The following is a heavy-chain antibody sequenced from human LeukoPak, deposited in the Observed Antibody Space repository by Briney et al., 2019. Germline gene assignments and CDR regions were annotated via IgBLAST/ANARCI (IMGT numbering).Heavy chain of an antibody. Sequence: GGSLRLSCAASGFTFSNFWMSWVRQAPGTGLEWVSGISGSGGSTYYADSVKGRFTISRDNSKNTLFLQMNSLRAEDTAVYYCAKAPRDSSGYFLYCLDYWGQGTLVTVSS. D-gene: IGHD3-22*01. CDR3: AKAPRDSSGYFLYCLDY. V-gene: IGHV3-23*01. J-gene: IGHJ4*02. CDR1: GFTFSNFW. CDR2: ISGSGGST.